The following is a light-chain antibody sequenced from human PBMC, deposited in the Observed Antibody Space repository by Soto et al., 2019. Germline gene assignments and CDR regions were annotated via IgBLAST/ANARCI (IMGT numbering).Light chain of an antibody. J-gene: IGLJ2*01. V-gene: IGLV3-1*01. CDR2: QDS. CDR1: KLGDKY. CDR3: QAWDSSLVV. Sequence: ELTQPPSVSVSPGQTASITCSGDKLGDKYACWYQQKPGQSPVLVIYQDSKRPSGIPERFSGSNSGNTATLTISGTQAMDEADYYCQAWDSSLVVFGGGTKLTVL.